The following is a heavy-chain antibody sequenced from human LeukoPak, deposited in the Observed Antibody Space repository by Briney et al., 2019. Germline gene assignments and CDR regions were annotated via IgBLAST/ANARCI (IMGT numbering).Heavy chain of an antibody. CDR1: GYTFTGYY. CDR3: ARGSLAGRTTIQL. V-gene: IGHV1-2*02. CDR2: INPNSDGT. Sequence: ASVKVSCKASGYTFTGYYMRWVRQAPGQGLEWMGWINPNSDGTNYAQKFQGRVTMTRDTSISTAYMELSRLRSDDTAVYYCARGSLAGRTTIQLWGQGTLVTVSS. D-gene: IGHD4-17*01. J-gene: IGHJ4*02.